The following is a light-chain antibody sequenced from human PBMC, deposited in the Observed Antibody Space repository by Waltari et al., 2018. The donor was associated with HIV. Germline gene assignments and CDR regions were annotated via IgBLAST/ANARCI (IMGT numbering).Light chain of an antibody. V-gene: IGKV1-39*01. Sequence: DIQMTQSPSYLSAAVGDRVTITCRASQTINTYLNWYQQKPGKAPKLLIYDASSLQSGVPSRFSGSGSGTDFTLTITSLQPEDFATYYCLQTYSTSRTFGQGTRVEIK. CDR2: DAS. CDR3: LQTYSTSRT. CDR1: QTINTY. J-gene: IGKJ1*01.